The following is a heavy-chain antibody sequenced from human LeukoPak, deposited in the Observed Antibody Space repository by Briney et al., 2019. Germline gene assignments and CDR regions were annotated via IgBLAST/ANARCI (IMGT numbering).Heavy chain of an antibody. CDR1: GGTFSSYA. Sequence: SVKVSCKASGGTFSSYAISWVRQAPGQGLEWMGRIIPILGIANYAQKFRGRVTITADKSTSTAYMELSSLRSEDTAVYYCASTYYYDSSGYYYWGQGTLVTVSS. D-gene: IGHD3-22*01. J-gene: IGHJ4*02. V-gene: IGHV1-69*04. CDR2: IIPILGIA. CDR3: ASTYYYDSSGYYY.